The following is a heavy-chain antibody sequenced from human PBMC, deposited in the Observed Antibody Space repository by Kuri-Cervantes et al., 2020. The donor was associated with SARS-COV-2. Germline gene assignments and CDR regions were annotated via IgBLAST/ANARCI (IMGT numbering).Heavy chain of an antibody. V-gene: IGHV3-21*01. CDR1: GLTFSYYS. CDR2: IRSSGSII. D-gene: IGHD1-1*01. Sequence: GESLKISCRDSGLTFSYYSMNWVRQAPGEGLEWVSSIRSSGSIIFNADSVNGRFTISRDNYKNSLFLQMNSLRAEDTAVYYCARGGSGRTTYFDYWGQGTLVTVSS. CDR3: ARGGSGRTTYFDY. J-gene: IGHJ4*02.